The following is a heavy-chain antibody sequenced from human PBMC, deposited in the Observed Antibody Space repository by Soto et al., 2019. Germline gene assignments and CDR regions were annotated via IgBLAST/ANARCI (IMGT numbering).Heavy chain of an antibody. CDR1: GGSFRGYY. CDR2: INHSGVT. CDR3: ARFSGSYYYAMDV. V-gene: IGHV4-34*01. J-gene: IGHJ6*02. Sequence: SETLSLTCAVYGGSFRGYYWSWIRQPTGKGLEWIGEINHSGVTNYKPSLKRRVTISVDTSKNQFSLQLKSVTAADTALYYCARFSGSYYYAMDVWVQGSTVTVSS. D-gene: IGHD6-19*01.